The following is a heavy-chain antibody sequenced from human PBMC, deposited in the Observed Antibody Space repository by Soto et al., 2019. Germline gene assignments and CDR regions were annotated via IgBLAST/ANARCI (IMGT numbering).Heavy chain of an antibody. CDR3: AADVTRYCSGGSCWYFYYGMDV. CDR2: IVVGSGNT. D-gene: IGHD2-15*01. Sequence: SVKVSCKASGLTFSDSVVQWVRQARGQRPEWIGRIVVGSGNTNLTQKFQQRVTITRDMATSTAYMELSSLRSEDTAVYYCAADVTRYCSGGSCWYFYYGMDVWGQGTTVTVSS. V-gene: IGHV1-58*01. CDR1: GLTFSDSV. J-gene: IGHJ6*02.